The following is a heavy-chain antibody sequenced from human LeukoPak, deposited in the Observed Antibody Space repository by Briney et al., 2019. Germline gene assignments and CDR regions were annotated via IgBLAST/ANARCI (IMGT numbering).Heavy chain of an antibody. CDR2: IYYSGST. Sequence: SETLSLTCTVSGGSISSYYWSWIRQPPGKGLEWIGYIYYSGSTNYNPSLKSRVTISVDTSKNQFSLKLSSVTAADTAVYYCARGPYYYDSSGYYYYSHHYYYMDVWGKGTTVTVSS. V-gene: IGHV4-59*01. CDR1: GGSISSYY. D-gene: IGHD3-22*01. J-gene: IGHJ6*03. CDR3: ARGPYYYDSSGYYYYSHHYYYMDV.